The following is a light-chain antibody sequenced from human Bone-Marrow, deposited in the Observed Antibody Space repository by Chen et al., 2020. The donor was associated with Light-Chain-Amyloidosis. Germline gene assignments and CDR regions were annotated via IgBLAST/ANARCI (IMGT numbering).Light chain of an antibody. J-gene: IGLJ3*02. CDR3: HSYAGNNNWV. Sequence: QSALTQPPSASGSPGQSVAISCTGTSSDVGVYDSVSWYQQHPGKAPKLMIYEVTKRPSGVPDRFSGSKSGSTASLTVSGLQAEDEADYYCHSYAGNNNWVFGGGTKLTVL. V-gene: IGLV2-8*01. CDR1: SSDVGVYDS. CDR2: EVT.